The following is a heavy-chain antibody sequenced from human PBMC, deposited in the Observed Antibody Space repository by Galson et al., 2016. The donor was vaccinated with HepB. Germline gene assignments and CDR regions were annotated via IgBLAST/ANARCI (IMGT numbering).Heavy chain of an antibody. D-gene: IGHD3-3*01. CDR1: GFTFTSYA. J-gene: IGHJ3*02. CDR3: AKSFVKKDFWSYYLADAFDI. V-gene: IGHV3-23*01. CDR2: LNGSGRKT. Sequence: SLRLSCAASGFTFTSYALSWVRQAPGRGLEWVSTLNGSGRKTYYADSVKGRFTIPRDNSKNTLFLQMNSLRVEDTAVYYCAKSFVKKDFWSYYLADAFDIRGQGTTVTVST.